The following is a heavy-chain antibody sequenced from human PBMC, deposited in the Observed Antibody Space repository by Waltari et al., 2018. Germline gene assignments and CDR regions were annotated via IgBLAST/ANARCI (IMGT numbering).Heavy chain of an antibody. J-gene: IGHJ3*02. CDR3: AGRDTFDI. CDR1: GYTLTKLS. V-gene: IGHV1-24*01. Sequence: QVQLVKSGAEVEKPGAPMEVPCQVFGYTLTKLSMHWVRQAPGKGLEWMGNFDPEDGETIYAQKFQGRVTMTEDTSTDTAYMELSSLRSDDTAVYYCAGRDTFDIWGQGTMVTVSS. CDR2: FDPEDGET.